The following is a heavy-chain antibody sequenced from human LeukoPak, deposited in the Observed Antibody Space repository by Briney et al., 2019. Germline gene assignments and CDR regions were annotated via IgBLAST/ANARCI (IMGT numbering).Heavy chain of an antibody. J-gene: IGHJ4*02. CDR1: SFPVTDNY. D-gene: IGHD3-9*01. V-gene: IGHV3-53*01. CDR2: IYSGGDT. Sequence: GGSLRLSCAASSFPVTDNYMGWVRQAPGKGLEWVSLIYSGGDTYYADSVKGRFTISRDTSKNTVYLHMSSLRPDDTATYYCARAILLTGSEYYFDSWGQGTLVTVSS. CDR3: ARAILLTGSEYYFDS.